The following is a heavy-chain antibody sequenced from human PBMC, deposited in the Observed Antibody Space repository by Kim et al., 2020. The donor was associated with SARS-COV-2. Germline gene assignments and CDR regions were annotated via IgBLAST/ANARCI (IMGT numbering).Heavy chain of an antibody. J-gene: IGHJ4*02. V-gene: IGHV3-73*01. CDR3: FCSGGSCYIS. CDR2: IRSKANNYAT. Sequence: GGSLRLSCAASGFTFSGSAMHWVRQASGKGLEWVGRIRSKANNYATAYAASVKGRFTISRDDSKNTAYLQMNSLKTKDTAVYYCFCSGGSCYISWGQGTLVTVSS. D-gene: IGHD2-15*01. CDR1: GFTFSGSA.